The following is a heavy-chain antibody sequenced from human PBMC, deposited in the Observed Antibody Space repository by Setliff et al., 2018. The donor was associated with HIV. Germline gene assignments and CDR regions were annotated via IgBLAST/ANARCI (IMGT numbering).Heavy chain of an antibody. CDR3: ARAPTLFGVEYYYYFGMDV. CDR1: GYTFTGYY. V-gene: IGHV1-2*02. CDR2: INPHSGDT. D-gene: IGHD3-3*01. Sequence: ASVKVSCKASGYTFTGYYMHWVRQAPGQGLEWMGWINPHSGDTNYAQKFEDRVTMTRDTSVNIAYMQLSRLRSDDTAVYYCARAPTLFGVEYYYYFGMDVWGQGTTVTVSS. J-gene: IGHJ6*02.